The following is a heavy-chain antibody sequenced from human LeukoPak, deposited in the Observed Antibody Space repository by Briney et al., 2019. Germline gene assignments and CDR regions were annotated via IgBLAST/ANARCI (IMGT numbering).Heavy chain of an antibody. CDR1: GFTFSSYA. CDR2: ISYDGSNK. V-gene: IGHV3-30-3*01. Sequence: GGSLRLSCAASGFTFSSYAMHWVRQPPGKGLEWVAVISYDGSNKYYADSVKGRFTISRDNSKNTLYLQMNSLRAEDTAVYYCAVGTHDDYGDYGQGGRRGYYFDYWGQGTLVTVSS. CDR3: AVGTHDDYGDYGQGGRRGYYFDY. D-gene: IGHD4-17*01. J-gene: IGHJ4*02.